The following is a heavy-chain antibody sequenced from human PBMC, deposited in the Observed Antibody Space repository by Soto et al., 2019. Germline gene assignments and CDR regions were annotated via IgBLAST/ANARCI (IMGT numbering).Heavy chain of an antibody. CDR1: GGTFSSYT. D-gene: IGHD2-2*01. CDR2: IIPILGIA. Sequence: GASVKVSCKASGGTFSSYTISWVRQAPGQGLEWMGRIIPILGIANYAQKFQGRVTITADKSTSTAYMELSSLRSEDTAVYYCARDRQVDCSSTSCRRDDAFDIWGQGTMVTVSS. CDR3: ARDRQVDCSSTSCRRDDAFDI. V-gene: IGHV1-69*04. J-gene: IGHJ3*02.